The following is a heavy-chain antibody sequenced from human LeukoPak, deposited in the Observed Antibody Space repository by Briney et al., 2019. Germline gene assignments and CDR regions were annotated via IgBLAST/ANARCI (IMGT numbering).Heavy chain of an antibody. CDR1: GYTFTSYA. CDR3: ARDFASEGYSYGSLYFDY. D-gene: IGHD5-18*01. CDR2: INAGNGNT. V-gene: IGHV1-3*01. J-gene: IGHJ4*02. Sequence: ASVKVSCKASGYTFTSYAMHCVRQAPGQRLEWMGWINAGNGNTKYSQKFQGRVTITRDTSASTAYMELSSLRSEDTAVYYCARDFASEGYSYGSLYFDYWGQGTLVTVSS.